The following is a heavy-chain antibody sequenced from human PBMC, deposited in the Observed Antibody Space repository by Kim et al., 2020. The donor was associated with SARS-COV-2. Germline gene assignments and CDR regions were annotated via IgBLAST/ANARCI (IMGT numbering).Heavy chain of an antibody. J-gene: IGHJ2*01. CDR2: IYYSGST. CDR3: AGQVGLTVKIRNWYFDL. V-gene: IGHV4-39*01. CDR1: GASISNSSYY. D-gene: IGHD3-10*01. Sequence: SETLSLTCTVSGASISNSSYYWGWIRQPPGKGLEWIGIIYYSGSTYYNPSLKSRVTISVDTSKNQFSLRLTSVTAADTAVYYGAGQVGLTVKIRNWYFDLWGRGTLVTVSS.